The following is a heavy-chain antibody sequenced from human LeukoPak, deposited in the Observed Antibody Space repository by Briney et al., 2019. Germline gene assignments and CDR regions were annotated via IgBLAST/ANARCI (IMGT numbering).Heavy chain of an antibody. V-gene: IGHV3-64*04. CDR3: ARGHYELWY. CDR1: GFTFSSYG. CDR2: ITNKGDST. J-gene: IGHJ1*01. Sequence: GGSLRLSCSASGFTFSSYGMYWVRQAPGKGLEYVSAITNKGDSTHYADSVKGRFTISRDDAKNSLYLQMNSLRAEDTAVYYCARGHYELWYWGQGNLVTVSS. D-gene: IGHD3-16*01.